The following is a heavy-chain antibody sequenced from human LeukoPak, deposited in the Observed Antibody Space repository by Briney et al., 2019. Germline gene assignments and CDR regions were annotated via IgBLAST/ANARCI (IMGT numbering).Heavy chain of an antibody. CDR3: ARVIRGLRGYYFDY. CDR1: GFTFDDYG. V-gene: IGHV3-20*04. J-gene: IGHJ4*02. CDR2: INWNGGST. Sequence: GGSLRLSCAASGFTFDDYGMSWVRQAPGKGLEWVSGINWNGGSTGYADSVKGRFTISRDNAKNSLYLQMNSLRAEDTALYYCARVIRGLRGYYFDYWGQGTLVTVSS. D-gene: IGHD5-12*01.